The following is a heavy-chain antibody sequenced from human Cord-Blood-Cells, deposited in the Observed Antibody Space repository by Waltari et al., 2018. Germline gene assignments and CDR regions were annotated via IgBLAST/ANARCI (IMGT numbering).Heavy chain of an antibody. D-gene: IGHD1-26*01. CDR2: INPNSGGT. CDR1: GYTFTGYY. V-gene: IGHV1-2*02. Sequence: QVQLVQSGAEVKKPGASVKVSCKASGYTFTGYYMHWVRQAPGQGLEWMGWINPNSGGTNYAQYVQGRVTMTRDTSISTAYMELSRLRSDDTAVYYCAREGGYSGSYFDYWGQGTLVTVSS. J-gene: IGHJ4*02. CDR3: AREGGYSGSYFDY.